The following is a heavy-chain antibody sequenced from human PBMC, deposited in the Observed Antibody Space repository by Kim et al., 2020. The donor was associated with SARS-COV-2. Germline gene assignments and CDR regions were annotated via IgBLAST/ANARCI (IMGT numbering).Heavy chain of an antibody. Sequence: SETLSLTCTVSSDSITAYYWSWIRQLPGKGLEWIGYIFYSGSTNYNPSLNSRVTISWDTSRNQFSLDLTSVTHADTAVYYCARSEGRASWHQFDYRGQG. CDR2: IFYSGST. V-gene: IGHV4-59*01. CDR3: ARSEGRASWHQFDY. J-gene: IGHJ4*02. CDR1: SDSITAYY.